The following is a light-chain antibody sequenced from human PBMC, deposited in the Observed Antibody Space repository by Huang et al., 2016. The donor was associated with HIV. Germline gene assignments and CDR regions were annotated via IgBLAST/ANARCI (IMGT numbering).Light chain of an antibody. J-gene: IGKJ1*01. V-gene: IGKV3-20*01. Sequence: EIVLTQSPGTLSLSPGDRATLSCRASQSVSSSYLAWYQQKPGQAPRLLIYGASTRATGIPDRFSGSGSGTDFTLTISRLEPEDFAVYHCQQYGSSWTFGQGTKLEIK. CDR1: QSVSSSY. CDR3: QQYGSSWT. CDR2: GAS.